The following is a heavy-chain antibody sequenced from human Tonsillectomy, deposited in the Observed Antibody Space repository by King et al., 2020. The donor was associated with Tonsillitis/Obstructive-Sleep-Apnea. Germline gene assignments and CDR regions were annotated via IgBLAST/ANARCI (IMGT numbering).Heavy chain of an antibody. CDR2: ILYDGSNK. V-gene: IGHV3-30*01. CDR1: GFTFSSYA. D-gene: IGHD3-3*01. J-gene: IGHJ6*03. Sequence: QLVQSGGGXVQPGRSLRLSCAASGFTFSSYAMXXVRQXPGKGLEXVXGILYDGSNKYYAXSVKGRFTISRDSSKNTRYLQMNTLRAEGTAWYYCARDFTGIFVTTNYYMXVWGKGTTVTVSS. CDR3: ARDFTGIFVTTNYYMXV.